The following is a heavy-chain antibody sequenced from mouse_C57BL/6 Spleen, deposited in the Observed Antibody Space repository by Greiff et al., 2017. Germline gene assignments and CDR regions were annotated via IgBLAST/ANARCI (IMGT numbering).Heavy chain of an antibody. Sequence: VQLQQSGAELVRPGASVKLSCTASGFNIKDDYMHWVKQRPEQGLEWIGWIDPENGDTEYASKFQGKATITADTSSNTAYLQLSSLTSEDTAVYYCTTRGGWLGFDYWGQGTTLTVSS. J-gene: IGHJ2*01. CDR3: TTRGGWLGFDY. D-gene: IGHD2-3*01. CDR1: GFNIKDDY. CDR2: IDPENGDT. V-gene: IGHV14-4*01.